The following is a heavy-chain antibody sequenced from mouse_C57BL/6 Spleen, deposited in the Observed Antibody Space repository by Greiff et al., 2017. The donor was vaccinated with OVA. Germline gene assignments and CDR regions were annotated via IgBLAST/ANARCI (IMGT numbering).Heavy chain of an antibody. D-gene: IGHD1-1*01. CDR3: ARSDYGSSLAMDY. V-gene: IGHV1-52*01. CDR1: GYTFTSYW. CDR2: IDPSDSET. J-gene: IGHJ4*01. Sequence: QVHVKQPGAELVRPGSSVKLSCKASGYTFTSYWMHWVKQRPIQGLEWIGNIDPSDSETHYNQKFKDKATLTVDKSSSTAYMQLSSLTSEDSAVYYCARSDYGSSLAMDYWGQGTSVTVSS.